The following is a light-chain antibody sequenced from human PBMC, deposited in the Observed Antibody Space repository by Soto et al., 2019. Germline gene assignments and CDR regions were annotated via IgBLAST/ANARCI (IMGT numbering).Light chain of an antibody. Sequence: EIVLTQSPGTLSLSPGEGATLSCRATQSVSSIYLAWYQQKPGQAPRLLISGASSRAAGIPDRFSGSGSETDFTLTISRLEPEDFALYFCQQYGNPRITFGQGTRLEIK. CDR2: GAS. CDR3: QQYGNPRIT. J-gene: IGKJ5*01. V-gene: IGKV3-20*01. CDR1: QSVSSIY.